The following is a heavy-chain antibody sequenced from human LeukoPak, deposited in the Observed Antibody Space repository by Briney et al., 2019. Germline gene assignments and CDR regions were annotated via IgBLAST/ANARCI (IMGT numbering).Heavy chain of an antibody. V-gene: IGHV3-74*01. CDR3: ARDYRVRGVIIWFDP. CDR1: GFTFSSYW. CDR2: INSDGSST. Sequence: GGSLRLSCAASGFTFSSYWMHWVRQAPGKGLVWVSRINSDGSSTSYADSVKGRFTISRDNAKNTLYLQMNSLRAEDTAVYYCARDYRVRGVIIWFDPSGQGTLVTVSS. J-gene: IGHJ5*02. D-gene: IGHD3-10*01.